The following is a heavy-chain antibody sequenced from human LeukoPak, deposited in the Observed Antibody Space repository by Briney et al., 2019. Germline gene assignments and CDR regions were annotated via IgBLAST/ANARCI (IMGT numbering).Heavy chain of an antibody. J-gene: IGHJ4*02. CDR1: GFTFSNAW. Sequence: GGSLRLSCAASGFTFSNAWMSWVRQAPGKGLEWVGRIKSKTDGGTTDYAAPVKGRFTISRDDSKNTLYLQMSGLITEDTAVYYCSVAIYSNYKNWGQGTLVTVSS. V-gene: IGHV3-15*01. CDR3: SVAIYSNYKN. CDR2: IKSKTDGGTT. D-gene: IGHD4-11*01.